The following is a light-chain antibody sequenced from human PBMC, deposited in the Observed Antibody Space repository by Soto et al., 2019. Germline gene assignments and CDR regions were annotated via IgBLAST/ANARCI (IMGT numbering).Light chain of an antibody. CDR3: LQRSNWPPLLS. V-gene: IGKV3-11*01. CDR2: DAS. Sequence: EIVLTQSPATLSLSPGERATLSCRASQSVTTYLAWYQQKPGQAPRLLIYDASSRATGIPARFSGSGSGTDFTLSMSSLEAEDFAFYYCLQRSNWPPLLSFGGGTKVEIK. CDR1: QSVTTY. J-gene: IGKJ4*01.